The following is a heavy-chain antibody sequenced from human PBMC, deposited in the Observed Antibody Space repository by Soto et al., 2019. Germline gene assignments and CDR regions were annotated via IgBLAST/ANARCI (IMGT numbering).Heavy chain of an antibody. CDR1: GYTFTGYY. CDR3: ARDATGYCSGGSCPPFDP. CDR2: INPNSGGT. J-gene: IGHJ5*02. D-gene: IGHD2-15*01. Sequence: RASVKVSCKASGYTFTGYYMHWVRQAPGQGLEWMGWINPNSGGTNYAQKFQGWVTMTRDTSISTAYMELSRLRSDDTAVYYCARDATGYCSGGSCPPFDPWGQGTLVTVSS. V-gene: IGHV1-2*04.